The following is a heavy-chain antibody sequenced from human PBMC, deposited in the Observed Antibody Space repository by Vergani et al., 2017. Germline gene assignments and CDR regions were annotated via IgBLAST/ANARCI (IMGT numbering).Heavy chain of an antibody. Sequence: QVQLVESGGGVVQPGRSLRLSCAASGFTFSSYAMHWVRQAPGKGLEWVAVISYDGSNKYYADSVNGRFTISRDNSKNTLYLQMNSLRAEDTAVYYCARESSPIYYYYYYMDVWGKGTTVTVSS. CDR1: GFTFSSYA. V-gene: IGHV3-30*01. D-gene: IGHD2-15*01. CDR2: ISYDGSNK. CDR3: ARESSPIYYYYYYMDV. J-gene: IGHJ6*03.